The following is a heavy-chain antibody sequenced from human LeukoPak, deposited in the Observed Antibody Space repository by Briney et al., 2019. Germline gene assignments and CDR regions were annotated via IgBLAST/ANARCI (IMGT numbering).Heavy chain of an antibody. CDR1: GYTFTSYY. V-gene: IGHV1-2*02. CDR3: ARDRNVNYYYYYMDV. J-gene: IGHJ6*03. Sequence: GASVKVSCKASGYTFTSYYMHWVRQAPGQGLEWMGWINPNSGGTNYAQKFQGRVTMTRDTSISTAYMELSRLRSDDTAVYYCARDRNVNYYYYYMDVWGKGTTVTISS. CDR2: INPNSGGT.